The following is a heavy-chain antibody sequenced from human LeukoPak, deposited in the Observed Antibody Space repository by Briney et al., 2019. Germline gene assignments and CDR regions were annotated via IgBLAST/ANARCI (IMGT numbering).Heavy chain of an antibody. D-gene: IGHD2-2*01. Sequence: GGSLRLSCATSGFTFSSNAMSWVRQAPGKGLEWVSGISGPGDTTYYAESVKGRFTISRDNSKNTLFLQMNSLRADDTAVYYCAKQRSEVPTAAANYWGRGTLVTVSS. V-gene: IGHV3-23*01. CDR2: ISGPGDTT. CDR3: AKQRSEVPTAAANY. CDR1: GFTFSSNA. J-gene: IGHJ4*02.